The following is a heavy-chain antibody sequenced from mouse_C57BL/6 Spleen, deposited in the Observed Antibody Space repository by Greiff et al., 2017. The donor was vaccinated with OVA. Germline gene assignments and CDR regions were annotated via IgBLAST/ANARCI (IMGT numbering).Heavy chain of an antibody. CDR2: IDPSDSYT. D-gene: IGHD3-3*01. CDR3: ARGGDGGDD. Sequence: VQLQQPGAELVKPGASVKLSCKASGYTFTSYWMQWVKQRPGQGLEWIGEIDPSDSYTNYNQKFKGKATLTVDTSSSTAYMQLSSLTSEDSAVYYCARGGDGGDDWGQGTTLTVSS. CDR1: GYTFTSYW. J-gene: IGHJ2*01. V-gene: IGHV1-50*01.